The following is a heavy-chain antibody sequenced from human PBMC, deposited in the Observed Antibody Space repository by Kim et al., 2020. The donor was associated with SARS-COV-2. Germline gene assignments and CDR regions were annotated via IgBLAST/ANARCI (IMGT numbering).Heavy chain of an antibody. CDR1: GGSFSGYY. J-gene: IGHJ4*02. Sequence: SETLSLTCAVYGGSFSGYYWSWIRQPPGKGLEWFGEINHGGSTNYNPSLKSRVTISVDTSKNQFSLKLSSVTATDTAVYYCARVLLYYDSSLDYWGQGTLVTVSS. V-gene: IGHV4-34*01. CDR2: INHGGST. CDR3: ARVLLYYDSSLDY. D-gene: IGHD3-22*01.